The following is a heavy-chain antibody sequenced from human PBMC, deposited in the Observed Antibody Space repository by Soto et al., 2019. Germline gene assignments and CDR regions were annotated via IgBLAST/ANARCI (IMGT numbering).Heavy chain of an antibody. CDR2: IKSKTDGGTT. CDR3: AKDPGANIYGGNSGYFQH. Sequence: EVQLVESGGGLVKPGGSLRLSCAASGFTFSNAWMSWVRQAPGKGLEWVGRIKSKTDGGTTDYAAPVKGRFTISRDDSKNTLYLQMNSLKTEDTAVYHCAKDPGANIYGGNSGYFQHWGQGTLVTVSS. J-gene: IGHJ1*01. D-gene: IGHD4-17*01. V-gene: IGHV3-15*01. CDR1: GFTFSNAW.